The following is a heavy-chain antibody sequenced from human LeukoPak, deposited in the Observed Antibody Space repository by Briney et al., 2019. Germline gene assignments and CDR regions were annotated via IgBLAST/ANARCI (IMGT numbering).Heavy chain of an antibody. CDR1: GGSFSGYY. Sequence: SETLSLTCAVYGGSFSGYYWSWIRQPPGKGLEWIGEINHSGSTNYNPSLKSRVTISVDTSKNQFSLKLSSVTAADTAVYYCARRWRYGSGSYTVPFDPWGQGTLVTVSS. CDR2: INHSGST. V-gene: IGHV4-34*01. D-gene: IGHD3-10*01. CDR3: ARRWRYGSGSYTVPFDP. J-gene: IGHJ5*02.